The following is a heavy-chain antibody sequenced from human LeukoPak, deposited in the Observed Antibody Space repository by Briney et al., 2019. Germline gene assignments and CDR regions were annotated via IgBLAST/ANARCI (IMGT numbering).Heavy chain of an antibody. Sequence: GGSLRLSCAASGFTFRTYGMHWGRQAPGKGLEWVAIIWYDGSTKYYAESVKGRFTISRDNSKNMLYLQMNSLRAEDTAVYYCARVSDYSNYFDFWGQGTLITVSS. V-gene: IGHV3-33*01. D-gene: IGHD4-11*01. CDR3: ARVSDYSNYFDF. CDR1: GFTFRTYG. CDR2: IWYDGSTK. J-gene: IGHJ4*02.